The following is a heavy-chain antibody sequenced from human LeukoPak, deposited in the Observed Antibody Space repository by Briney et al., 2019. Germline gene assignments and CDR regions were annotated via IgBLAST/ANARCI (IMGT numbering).Heavy chain of an antibody. CDR2: IKEDGSGK. J-gene: IGHJ3*02. CDR1: GFSFSTSS. V-gene: IGHV3-7*01. D-gene: IGHD1-26*01. CDR3: ARDPHSGKYGAFDI. Sequence: GGSLRLSCVASGFSFSTSSMTWVRQSPGKGLEWLANIKEDGSGKVYVDSVKGRFTISRDNAKNSLYLQMNTLRVDDSAVYYCARDPHSGKYGAFDIWGQGTMVTISS.